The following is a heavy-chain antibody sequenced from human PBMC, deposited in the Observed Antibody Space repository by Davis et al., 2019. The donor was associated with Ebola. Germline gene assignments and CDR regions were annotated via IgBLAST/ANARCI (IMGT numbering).Heavy chain of an antibody. Sequence: PGGSLRLSCAASGFTFSNAWMSWVRQAPGKGLEWVGRIKSKTDGGTTDYAAPVKGRFTISRDDSKNTLYLQMNSLKTEDTAVYYCTSNIVVVPAVEYYYYYGMDVWGQGTTVTVSS. V-gene: IGHV3-15*01. CDR2: IKSKTDGGTT. CDR3: TSNIVVVPAVEYYYYYGMDV. D-gene: IGHD2-2*01. CDR1: GFTFSNAW. J-gene: IGHJ6*02.